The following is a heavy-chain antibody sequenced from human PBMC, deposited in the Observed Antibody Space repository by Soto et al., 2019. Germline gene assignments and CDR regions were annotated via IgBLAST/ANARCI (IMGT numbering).Heavy chain of an antibody. J-gene: IGHJ5*02. CDR3: ARVRYYYGSGSKTNWFDP. D-gene: IGHD3-10*01. CDR2: MNPNSGNT. V-gene: IGHV1-8*01. CDR1: GYTFTSYD. Sequence: ASVMVSCKASGYTFTSYDINWVRQATGQGLEWMGWMNPNSGNTGYAQKFQGRVTMTRNTSISTAYMELSSLRSEDTAVYYCARVRYYYGSGSKTNWFDPWGQGTLVTVSS.